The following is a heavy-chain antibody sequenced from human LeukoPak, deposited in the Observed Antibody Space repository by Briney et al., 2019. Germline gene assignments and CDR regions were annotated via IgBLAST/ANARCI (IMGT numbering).Heavy chain of an antibody. D-gene: IGHD3-22*01. CDR2: IHWNSGGT. V-gene: IGHV3-9*01. J-gene: IGHJ3*02. CDR1: GFTFDDYA. CDR3: ARAEVVVIVGDAFDI. Sequence: GGSLRLSCAASGFTFDDYAMHWVRLVPGKGLEWVSGIHWNSGGTGYADSLKGRFTISRDNAKDSLYLQMNSLRAEDTAVYYCARAEVVVIVGDAFDIWGQGTMVTVSS.